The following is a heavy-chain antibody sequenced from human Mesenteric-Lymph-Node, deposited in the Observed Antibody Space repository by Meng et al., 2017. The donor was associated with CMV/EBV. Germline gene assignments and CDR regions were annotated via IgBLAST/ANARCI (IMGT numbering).Heavy chain of an antibody. CDR2: IKQDGSET. CDR1: GFTFSSYW. Sequence: GESLKISCAASGFTFSSYWMSWVRQAPGKGLEWVANIKQDGSETYYVDSVKGRFSISRDNAKDSLHLQMNSLRAEDTAVYYCAKSPSRIAAKYYFDYWGQGTLVTVSS. J-gene: IGHJ4*02. V-gene: IGHV3-7*01. CDR3: AKSPSRIAAKYYFDY. D-gene: IGHD3-16*02.